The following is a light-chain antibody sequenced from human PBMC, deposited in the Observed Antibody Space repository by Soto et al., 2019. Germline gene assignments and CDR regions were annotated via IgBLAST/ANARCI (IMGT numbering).Light chain of an antibody. CDR3: QQFNSSPYT. CDR2: EAS. J-gene: IGKJ2*01. V-gene: IGKV1-5*03. Sequence: DIPMTQSPSSLSASVGDRVTITCRASQSIVTWLAWYQQKPGKAPKLLIYEASSLESGVPSRFSGTGSGTEFTLTISSLQPYDSAAYYCQQFNSSPYTFGQGTKVEIK. CDR1: QSIVTW.